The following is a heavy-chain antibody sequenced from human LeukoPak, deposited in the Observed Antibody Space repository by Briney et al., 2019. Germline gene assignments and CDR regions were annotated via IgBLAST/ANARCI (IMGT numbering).Heavy chain of an antibody. CDR1: GYTFTGYY. V-gene: IGHV1-2*02. CDR3: ARDQAVVTGNDAFDI. CDR2: INPNGGGT. J-gene: IGHJ3*02. D-gene: IGHD4-23*01. Sequence: GASVKVSCKASGYTFTGYYMHWVRQAPGQGLEWMGWINPNGGGTNYAQKFQGRVTMTRDTSISTAYMELSRLRSDDTAVYYCARDQAVVTGNDAFDIWGQGTMVTVSS.